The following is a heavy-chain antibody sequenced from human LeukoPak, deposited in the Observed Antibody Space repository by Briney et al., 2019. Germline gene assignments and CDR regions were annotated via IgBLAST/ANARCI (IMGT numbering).Heavy chain of an antibody. Sequence: TGGSLRLSCAASGFTFSSYGMHWVRQAPGKELEWVAVISYDGSNKYYADSVKGRFTISRDNSKNTLYLQMNSLRAEDTAVYYCARDPDYYDSNDAFDIWGQGTMVTVSS. CDR2: ISYDGSNK. V-gene: IGHV3-30*03. D-gene: IGHD3-22*01. J-gene: IGHJ3*02. CDR3: ARDPDYYDSNDAFDI. CDR1: GFTFSSYG.